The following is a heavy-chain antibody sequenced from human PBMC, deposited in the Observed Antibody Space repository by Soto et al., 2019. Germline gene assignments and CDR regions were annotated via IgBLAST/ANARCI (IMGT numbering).Heavy chain of an antibody. Sequence: SETLSLTCTVSGGSFSSSIYYWGWIRQPPGKGLEWIGTISYSGSTYYNPSLKSRVTISVDTSKNQFSLKLSSVTAADTAVYYCAIYDSSGSRGFQHWGQGTLVTVSS. CDR1: GGSFSSSIYY. CDR3: AIYDSSGSRGFQH. J-gene: IGHJ1*01. D-gene: IGHD3-22*01. V-gene: IGHV4-39*07. CDR2: ISYSGST.